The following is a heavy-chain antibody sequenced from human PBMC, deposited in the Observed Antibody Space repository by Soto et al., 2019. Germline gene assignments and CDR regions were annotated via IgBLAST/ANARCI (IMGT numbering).Heavy chain of an antibody. Sequence: EVQLLESGGGLVQPGGSVRLSCAGSGFTFIKFAMTWVRQSPGKGLEWVSGISGSGSNTVYADSVKGRFTISRNNSKNTRDLQMIILRVVDTAVYYGARDSVSAIDHWGQGTLVTVSS. CDR1: GFTFIKFA. J-gene: IGHJ4*02. V-gene: IGHV3-23*01. CDR3: ARDSVSAIDH. CDR2: ISGSGSNT.